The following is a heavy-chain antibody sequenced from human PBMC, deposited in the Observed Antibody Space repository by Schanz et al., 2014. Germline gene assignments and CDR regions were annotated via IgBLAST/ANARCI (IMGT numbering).Heavy chain of an antibody. J-gene: IGHJ5*02. CDR2: IYTSGST. CDR1: GGSISSGTYY. D-gene: IGHD6-25*01. V-gene: IGHV4-61*02. CDR3: AREPLSGYNWFDP. Sequence: QVQLQESGPGLVKPSQTLSLTCIVSGGSISSGTYYWSWLRQPAGKGLEWIGRIYTSGSTNYNPSLKSRLTISRDTPKNQFSQKLTSGPAADTAVYYCAREPLSGYNWFDPWGQGSLVTVSS.